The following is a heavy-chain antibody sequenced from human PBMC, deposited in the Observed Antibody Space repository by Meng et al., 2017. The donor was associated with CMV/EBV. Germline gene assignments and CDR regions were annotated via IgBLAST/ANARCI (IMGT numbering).Heavy chain of an antibody. CDR3: AGDSAVAGVVDY. Sequence: QLHGQDLGPGPVMRSGARSLTCTVSGGSVSSRTYYWCWISQSPGKGLEWIGSIYYSGSTYYNPSLYSRVTISVDTSKTQFSLKLSYVPAADTAVYYCAGDSAVAGVVDYWGQGTLVTVSS. CDR1: GGSVSSRTYY. CDR2: IYYSGST. J-gene: IGHJ4*02. D-gene: IGHD6-19*01. V-gene: IGHV4-39*07.